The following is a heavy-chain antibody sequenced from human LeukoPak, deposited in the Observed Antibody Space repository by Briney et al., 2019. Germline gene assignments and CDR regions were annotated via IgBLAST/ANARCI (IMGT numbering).Heavy chain of an antibody. Sequence: APVKVSCKASGYTFTSYYMHWVRPAPGQGLEWMGIINPSGGDASYAQKFQGRLTMTRDTSTNTVYMELTSLRSEDTAVYYCAREVMDNLRFDYWGQGTLVTVSS. J-gene: IGHJ4*02. V-gene: IGHV1-46*01. CDR2: INPSGGDA. CDR3: AREVMDNLRFDY. D-gene: IGHD1-14*01. CDR1: GYTFTSYY.